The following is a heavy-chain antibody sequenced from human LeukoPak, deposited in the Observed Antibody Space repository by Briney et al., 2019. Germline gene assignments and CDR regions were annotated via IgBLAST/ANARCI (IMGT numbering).Heavy chain of an antibody. V-gene: IGHV3-33*08. D-gene: IGHD5-18*01. J-gene: IGHJ4*02. Sequence: GGSLRLSCAASGFTFSSYAMSWVRQAPGKGLEWVAVIWYDGSKTYYADSVKGRFTISRDTSKNTPHLQMNSLRAEDTALYYCARDRDSFGTEIDYWGQGTLVTVSS. CDR2: IWYDGSKT. CDR3: ARDRDSFGTEIDY. CDR1: GFTFSSYA.